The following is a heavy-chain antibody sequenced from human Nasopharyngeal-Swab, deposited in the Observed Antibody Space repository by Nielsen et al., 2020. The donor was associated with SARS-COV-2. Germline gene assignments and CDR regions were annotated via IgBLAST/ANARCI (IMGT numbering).Heavy chain of an antibody. CDR1: GGSISSYY. Sequence: SETLSLTCTVSGGSISSYYWSWIQQPPGKGLEWIGYIYYSGSTNYNPSLKSRVTISVDTSKNQFSLKLSSVTAADTAVYYCARYCSSDWYFDLWGRGTLVTVSS. CDR2: IYYSGST. D-gene: IGHD2-2*01. CDR3: ARYCSSDWYFDL. J-gene: IGHJ2*01. V-gene: IGHV4-59*08.